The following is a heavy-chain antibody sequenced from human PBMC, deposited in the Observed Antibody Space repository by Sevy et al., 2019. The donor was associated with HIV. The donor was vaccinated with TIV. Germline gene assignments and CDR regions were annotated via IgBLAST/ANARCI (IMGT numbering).Heavy chain of an antibody. CDR1: GFTLSSYG. CDR3: SRDRVGITISAEWGGGMDV. J-gene: IGHJ6*02. V-gene: IGHV3-33*01. D-gene: IGHD3-3*01. Sequence: GGSLRLSCAASGFTLSSYGMHWVRQAPGKGLEWVAVIRYDGSNKYYADSVKGRFTISRDNSKNTLYLQMNSLRAEDTAVDSCSRDRVGITISAEWGGGMDVWGQGTTVTVSS. CDR2: IRYDGSNK.